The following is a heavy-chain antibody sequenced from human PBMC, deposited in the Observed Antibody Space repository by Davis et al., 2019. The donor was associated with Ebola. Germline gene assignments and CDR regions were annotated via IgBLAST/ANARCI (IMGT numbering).Heavy chain of an antibody. CDR2: ISPNSGGT. Sequence: ASVKVSCKASGYTFTSYYMHWVRQAPGQGLEWMGWISPNSGGTNYAQKFQGRVTMTRDTSISTAYMELSRLRSDDTAVYYCARIVGWNYYDYWGQGTLVTVSS. V-gene: IGHV1-2*02. J-gene: IGHJ4*02. D-gene: IGHD2-15*01. CDR1: GYTFTSYY. CDR3: ARIVGWNYYDY.